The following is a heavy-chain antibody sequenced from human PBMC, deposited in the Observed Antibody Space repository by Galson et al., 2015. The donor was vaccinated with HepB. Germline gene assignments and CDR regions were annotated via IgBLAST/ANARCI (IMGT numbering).Heavy chain of an antibody. CDR1: GDTFSSDV. D-gene: IGHD1-14*01. J-gene: IGHJ3*02. Sequence: SVKVSCKASGDTFSSDVISWVRQAPGQGLEWMGRILPLLGISTYAQKFQGRVTITADKSTITAYMELSSLRSEDTAVYYCALLSGRTDAFDIWGQGTMVTVSS. CDR3: ALLSGRTDAFDI. V-gene: IGHV1-69*04. CDR2: ILPLLGIS.